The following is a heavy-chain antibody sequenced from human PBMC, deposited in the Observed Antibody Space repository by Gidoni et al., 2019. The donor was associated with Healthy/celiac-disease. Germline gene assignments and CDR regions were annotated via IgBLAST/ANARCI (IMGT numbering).Heavy chain of an antibody. CDR3: AKEWGSNDWYYYYYYGMDV. D-gene: IGHD3-9*01. CDR1: GFPFSSYA. CDR2: ISGSGGST. Sequence: EVQLLESGGGLVQPGGSLRLSCAASGFPFSSYAMSWVRQAPGKGLEWVSAISGSGGSTYYADSVKGRFTISRDNSKNTLYLQMNSLRAEDTAVYYCAKEWGSNDWYYYYYYGMDVWGQGTTVTVSS. V-gene: IGHV3-23*01. J-gene: IGHJ6*02.